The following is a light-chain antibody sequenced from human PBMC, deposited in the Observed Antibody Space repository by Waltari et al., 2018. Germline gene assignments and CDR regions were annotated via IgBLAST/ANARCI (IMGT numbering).Light chain of an antibody. J-gene: IGLJ2*01. CDR1: SSNIGAGYY. Sequence: QSVLTQPPSASGAPGQRVTISCTGSSSNIGAGYYVSWYQQFPGTAPKLLIYENNKRPSWVSDRFSGSKSGTSASLTITGLQSEDEADYYCSAWDSSLSTHVLFGGGTRLTVL. CDR2: ENN. V-gene: IGLV1-40*01. CDR3: SAWDSSLSTHVL.